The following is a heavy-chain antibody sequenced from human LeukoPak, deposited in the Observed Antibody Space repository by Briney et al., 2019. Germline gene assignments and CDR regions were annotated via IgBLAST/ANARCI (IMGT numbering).Heavy chain of an antibody. V-gene: IGHV3-30*02. D-gene: IGHD3-10*01. CDR2: IRYDASDT. Sequence: GGSLRLSCAASGFSFNVYGMHWARQAPGKGLEWVAFIRYDASDTFYAESVKGRFTISRDNSNNTLYLQMDSLRAEDTAVYYSAKDKGLLLFGQYWGQGVLVTVSS. J-gene: IGHJ4*02. CDR1: GFSFNVYG. CDR3: AKDKGLLLFGQY.